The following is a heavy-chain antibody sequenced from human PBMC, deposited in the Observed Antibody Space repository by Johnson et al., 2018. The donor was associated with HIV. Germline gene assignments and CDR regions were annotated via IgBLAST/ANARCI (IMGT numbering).Heavy chain of an antibody. CDR3: ARSVSLVRGALDI. Sequence: QVQLVESGGGLVKPGGSLRLSCAASGFTFSSYAMHWVRQAQGKGLEWVAVISYDGSNKYYADSVKGRFSISRDNSKNTLYLQMNSLRVDDTAVYYCARSVSLVRGALDIWGQGTVVTVSS. CDR1: GFTFSSYA. J-gene: IGHJ3*02. D-gene: IGHD2/OR15-2a*01. V-gene: IGHV3-30*14. CDR2: ISYDGSNK.